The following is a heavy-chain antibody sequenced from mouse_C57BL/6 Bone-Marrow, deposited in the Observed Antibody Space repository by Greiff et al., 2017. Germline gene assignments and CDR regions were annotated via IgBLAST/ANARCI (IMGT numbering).Heavy chain of an antibody. Sequence: EVMLVESGGGLVKPGGSLKLSCAASGFTFSDYGMHWVRQAPEKGLEWVAYLSSGSSTIYYADTVKGRFTISRDNAKNTLFLQMTSLRSEDTAMYYCASFRRWAMDYWGQGTSVTVSS. D-gene: IGHD1-1*01. J-gene: IGHJ4*01. CDR1: GFTFSDYG. CDR3: ASFRRWAMDY. CDR2: LSSGSSTI. V-gene: IGHV5-17*01.